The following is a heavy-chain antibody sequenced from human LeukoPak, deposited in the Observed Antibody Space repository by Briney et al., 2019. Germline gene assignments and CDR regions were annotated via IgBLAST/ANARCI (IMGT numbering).Heavy chain of an antibody. J-gene: IGHJ3*02. CDR1: GFTFSSYW. CDR2: INSDGSST. CDR3: ARDEYRGPNAFDI. V-gene: IGHV3-74*01. Sequence: EGSLRLSCAASGFTFSSYWMHWVRQAPGKGLVWVSRINSDGSSTSYADSVKGRFTISRDNAKNTLYLQMNSLRAEDTAVYYCARDEYRGPNAFDIWGQGTMVTVSS. D-gene: IGHD1-26*01.